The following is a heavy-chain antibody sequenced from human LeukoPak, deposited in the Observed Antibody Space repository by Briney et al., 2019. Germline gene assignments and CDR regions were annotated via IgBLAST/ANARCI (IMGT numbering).Heavy chain of an antibody. J-gene: IGHJ3*02. Sequence: GGSLRLSCAASGFTFDDYAMHWVRQAPGKGLEWVSGISWNSGSIGYADSVKGRFTISRDNAKNSLYLQMNSLRAEDTAVYYCARGGSYLSAFDIWGQGTMVTVSS. CDR3: ARGGSYLSAFDI. CDR2: ISWNSGSI. CDR1: GFTFDDYA. V-gene: IGHV3-9*01. D-gene: IGHD1-26*01.